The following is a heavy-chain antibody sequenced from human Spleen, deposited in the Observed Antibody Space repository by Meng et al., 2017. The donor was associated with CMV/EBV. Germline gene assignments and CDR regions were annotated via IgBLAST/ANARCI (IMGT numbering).Heavy chain of an antibody. CDR3: AKETIYGSGSYWDFDP. CDR2: ISYNGGAT. J-gene: IGHJ5*02. CDR1: GFTFSSYA. V-gene: IGHV3-23*01. Sequence: GGSLRLSCAASGFTFSSYAMSWVRQAPGKGLEWVSGISYNGGATYYVDSVKGRFTISRDNSKNTVYLQMNSLRAEDTAVYYCAKETIYGSGSYWDFDPWGQGTLVTVSS. D-gene: IGHD3-10*01.